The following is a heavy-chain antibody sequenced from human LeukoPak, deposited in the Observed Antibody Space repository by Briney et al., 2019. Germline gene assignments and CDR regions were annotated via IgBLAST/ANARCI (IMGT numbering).Heavy chain of an antibody. D-gene: IGHD1-1*01. V-gene: IGHV4-59*01. CDR2: IYYSGST. CDR1: GGSISSYY. CDR3: ARVQLERGYYYYMDV. J-gene: IGHJ6*03. Sequence: SSETLSLTCTVSGGSISSYYWSWIRQPPGKGLEWIGYIYYSGSTNYNPSLKSRVTISVDTSKNQFSLKLSSVTAADTAVYYCARVQLERGYYYYMDVWGEGTTVTISS.